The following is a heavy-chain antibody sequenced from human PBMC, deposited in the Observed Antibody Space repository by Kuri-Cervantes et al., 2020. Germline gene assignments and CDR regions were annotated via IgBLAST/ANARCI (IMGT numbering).Heavy chain of an antibody. D-gene: IGHD3-16*02. Sequence: GESLKISCAASGFTFSSYAMHWVRQAPGKGLEWVAVISYDGSNKYYADSVKGRFTISRDNSKNTLYLQMNSLRAEDTAVYYCARDVLGYYDYIWGSYRYMDVWGKGTTVTVSS. CDR2: ISYDGSNK. CDR1: GFTFSSYA. V-gene: IGHV3-30-3*01. J-gene: IGHJ6*03. CDR3: ARDVLGYYDYIWGSYRYMDV.